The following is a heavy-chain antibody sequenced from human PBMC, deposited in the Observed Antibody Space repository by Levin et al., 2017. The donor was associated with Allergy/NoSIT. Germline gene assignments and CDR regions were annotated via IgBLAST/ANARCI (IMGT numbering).Heavy chain of an antibody. J-gene: IGHJ5*02. Sequence: SCAVSGFTVSRNYMSWVRQAPGKGLEWVSVIYTGGNTYYADSVKGRFTISRDNSKNTVYLQMTSLRAEDTAVYYCAGNLPFDPWGLGTLVTVSS. V-gene: IGHV3-66*01. D-gene: IGHD1-1*01. CDR3: AGNLPFDP. CDR1: GFTVSRNY. CDR2: IYTGGNT.